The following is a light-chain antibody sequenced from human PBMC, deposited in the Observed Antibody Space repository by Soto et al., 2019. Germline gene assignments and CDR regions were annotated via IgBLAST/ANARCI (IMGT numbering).Light chain of an antibody. CDR3: QQYNNWPRT. Sequence: EIVLTQSPANLSVSPGDRVTLSCRASQSVSNNLAWYQQKPGQAPRLLIYGASTRATGIPARFSGSGSGTEFTLTITSLQSEDFAVYYCQQYNNWPRTFGQGTKVDIK. V-gene: IGKV3-15*01. CDR1: QSVSNN. J-gene: IGKJ1*01. CDR2: GAS.